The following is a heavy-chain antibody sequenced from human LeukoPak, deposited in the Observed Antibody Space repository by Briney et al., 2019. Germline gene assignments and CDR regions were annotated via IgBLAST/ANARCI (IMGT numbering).Heavy chain of an antibody. CDR1: GGSISNDY. Sequence: SETLSLTCTVSGGSISNDYWSWIRQSAGRGLEWIGRIYSSGSTNYNPSLKSRVTMSVDTSKNQFSLRLNSLTAADTAVYYCARTYSSSLDDWGLGTLVTVSS. CDR2: IYSSGST. CDR3: ARTYSSSLDD. D-gene: IGHD6-13*01. V-gene: IGHV4-4*07. J-gene: IGHJ4*02.